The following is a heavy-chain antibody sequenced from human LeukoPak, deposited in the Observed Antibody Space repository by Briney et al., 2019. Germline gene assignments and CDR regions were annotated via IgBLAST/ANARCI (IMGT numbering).Heavy chain of an antibody. Sequence: ASVKVSCKASGYRFTGYYMHWVRQAPGQGLEWMGWISPMSGDINYAQKFQGRVTMTRDTSISTAYMELRRLRSDDTAVYYCALTGYYHDDFDIWGQGTLVTVSS. V-gene: IGHV1-2*02. CDR3: ALTGYYHDDFDI. D-gene: IGHD3-9*01. J-gene: IGHJ3*02. CDR1: GYRFTGYY. CDR2: ISPMSGDI.